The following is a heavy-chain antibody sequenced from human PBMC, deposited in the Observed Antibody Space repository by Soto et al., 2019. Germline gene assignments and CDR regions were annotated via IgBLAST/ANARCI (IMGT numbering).Heavy chain of an antibody. D-gene: IGHD5-18*01. CDR3: AKPTALSYGCTTDAFDI. CDR2: ISYDGSNK. CDR1: GFTFSSYG. J-gene: IGHJ3*02. V-gene: IGHV3-30*18. Sequence: QVQLVESGGGVVQPGRSLRLSCAASGFTFSSYGMHWVRQAPGKGLEWVAVISYDGSNKYYADSVKGRFTISRDNSKNTLYLQMNSLRAEDTAVYYCAKPTALSYGCTTDAFDIWGQGTMVTVSS.